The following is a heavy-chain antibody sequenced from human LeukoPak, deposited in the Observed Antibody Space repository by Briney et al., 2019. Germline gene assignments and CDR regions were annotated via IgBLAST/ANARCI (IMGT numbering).Heavy chain of an antibody. Sequence: SETLSLTCTVSGGSINSSSYYWGWIRQPPGKGLEWIGSIYYSGSTYYNPSLKSRVTISVDTSKNQFSLKLSSVTAADTAVYYCARSLGYCSGGSCSNWFDPWGQGTLVTVSS. J-gene: IGHJ5*02. CDR1: GGSINSSSYY. V-gene: IGHV4-39*01. CDR3: ARSLGYCSGGSCSNWFDP. CDR2: IYYSGST. D-gene: IGHD2-15*01.